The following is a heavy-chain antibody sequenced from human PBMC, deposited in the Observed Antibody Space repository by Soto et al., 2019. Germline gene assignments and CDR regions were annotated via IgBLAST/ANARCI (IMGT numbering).Heavy chain of an antibody. Sequence: SETLCHSWTVSGGSVSSGDYYWSWIRQPPGKGLEWIGHIYYSGSTYYNPSLKSRLTISLDTSKNQFSLNLSAVTAADTAFYYCARVAGFWSGYGMDVWGQGTTVTVSS. CDR2: IYYSGST. V-gene: IGHV4-30-4*01. J-gene: IGHJ6*02. D-gene: IGHD3-3*01. CDR1: GGSVSSGDYY. CDR3: ARVAGFWSGYGMDV.